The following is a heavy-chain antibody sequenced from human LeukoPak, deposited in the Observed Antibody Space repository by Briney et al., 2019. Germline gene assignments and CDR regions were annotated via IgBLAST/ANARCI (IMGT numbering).Heavy chain of an antibody. CDR2: ISYHGSNE. CDR3: ARVHDSTGYYHYFDS. V-gene: IGHV3-30*04. Sequence: GRSLRLSCAASGFTFSSYATHWVRQVPDKGLEWVAIISYHGSNEYYADSVKGRFTISRDNSKNTLYLQMNNLRVEDTAMYYCARVHDSTGYYHYFDSWGQGTLVTVSS. D-gene: IGHD3-22*01. J-gene: IGHJ4*02. CDR1: GFTFSSYA.